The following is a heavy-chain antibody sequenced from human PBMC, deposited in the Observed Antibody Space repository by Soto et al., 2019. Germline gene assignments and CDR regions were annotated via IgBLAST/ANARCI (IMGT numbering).Heavy chain of an antibody. V-gene: IGHV3-23*01. CDR3: ASNIAYCGGDCYSNFDY. CDR2: ISGSGGST. CDR1: GFTVTNSY. J-gene: IGHJ4*02. D-gene: IGHD2-21*02. Sequence: VGSLRLSCAASGFTVTNSYMAWFRQAPVNGLEWVSSISGSGGSTYYADSVKGRFTISRDNSKNTLYLQMNSLRAEDTAVYYCASNIAYCGGDCYSNFDYWGQGTLVTVSS.